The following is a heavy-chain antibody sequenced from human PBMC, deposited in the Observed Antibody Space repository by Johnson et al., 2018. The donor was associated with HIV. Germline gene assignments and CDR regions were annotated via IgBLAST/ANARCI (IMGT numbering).Heavy chain of an antibody. J-gene: IGHJ2*01. Sequence: QVQLVESGGGVVQPGRSLRLSCAASGFTFSTYDMHWVRQAPGKGLEWVAIISYDGSNKYYAESVKGRFTISRDISKDTLYLQMNSLRAEDTAVYYCAREWDYDFWSGYGFPSASFLW. CDR3: AREWDYDFWSGYGFPSASFL. D-gene: IGHD3-3*01. V-gene: IGHV3-30*03. CDR2: ISYDGSNK. CDR1: GFTFSTYD.